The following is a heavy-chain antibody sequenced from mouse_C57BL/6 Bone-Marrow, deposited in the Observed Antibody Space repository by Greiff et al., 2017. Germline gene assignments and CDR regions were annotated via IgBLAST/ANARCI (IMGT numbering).Heavy chain of an antibody. D-gene: IGHD1-1*01. J-gene: IGHJ4*01. CDR3: AYYYASSTEAMDY. V-gene: IGHV1-26*01. CDR1: GYTFTDYY. Sequence: VQLQQSGPELVKPGASVKISCKASGYTFTDYYMNWVKQSHGKSLEWIGDINPNNGGTSYNQKFKGKATLTVDKSSSTAYMELRSLTSEDSAVYYCAYYYASSTEAMDYWGQGTSVTVSS. CDR2: INPNNGGT.